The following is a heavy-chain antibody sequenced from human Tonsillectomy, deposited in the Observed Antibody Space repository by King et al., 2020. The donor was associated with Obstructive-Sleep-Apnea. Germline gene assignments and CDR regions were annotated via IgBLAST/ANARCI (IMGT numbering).Heavy chain of an antibody. CDR2: VIPFFHTS. Sequence: VQLVQSGAEVKKPGSSVTVSCKASGGTFDNFVVGWVRQAPGQGLEWMGGVIPFFHTSNYAQRFQGRVTITADKSTNTIYLDLSSLRSEDTAVYYCARSYYDTSGRSTPNRYYFDNWGQGTLVTVSS. D-gene: IGHD3-22*01. V-gene: IGHV1-69*06. J-gene: IGHJ4*02. CDR3: ARSYYDTSGRSTPNRYYFDN. CDR1: GGTFDNFV.